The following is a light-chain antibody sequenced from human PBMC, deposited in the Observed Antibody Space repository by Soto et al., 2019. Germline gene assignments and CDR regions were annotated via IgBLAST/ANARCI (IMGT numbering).Light chain of an antibody. J-gene: IGKJ1*01. CDR3: QQYGSSAPWT. Sequence: EIVLTQSPGTLSLAPGERVTLSCRASQSVSIGEFAWYQQKPGQAPRLLVYAASSRATGIPNRFSGSGSGTDFTLTISRREPQDFAVYYYQQYGSSAPWTFGQGTKVEI. CDR1: QSVSIGE. V-gene: IGKV3-20*01. CDR2: AAS.